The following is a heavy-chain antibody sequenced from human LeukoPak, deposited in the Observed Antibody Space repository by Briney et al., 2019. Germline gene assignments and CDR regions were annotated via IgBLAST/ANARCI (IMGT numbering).Heavy chain of an antibody. V-gene: IGHV3-7*01. Sequence: GGSLRLSCAASGFTFSSYWMSWVRQAPGKGLEWVANIKQDGSEKYYVDSVKGRFTISRDNAKNSLYLQMNSLRAEDTAVYYCAKDPLTYYYDSSGYYPDYWGQGTLVTVSS. CDR3: AKDPLTYYYDSSGYYPDY. D-gene: IGHD3-22*01. J-gene: IGHJ4*02. CDR1: GFTFSSYW. CDR2: IKQDGSEK.